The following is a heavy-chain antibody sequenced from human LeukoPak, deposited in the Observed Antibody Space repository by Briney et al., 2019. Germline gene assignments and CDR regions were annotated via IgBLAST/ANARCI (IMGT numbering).Heavy chain of an antibody. V-gene: IGHV4-59*01. CDR1: GGSINSYY. CDR2: IYYSGRT. Sequence: PSETLSLTCTISGGSINSYYWSWIRQPPGKGLEWIGYIYYSGRTNYNPSLKSRVAISVDTSKNQFSLRLTSVTAADTAVYYCVRGQGGSGYYYWGQGTLVTVSS. CDR3: VRGQGGSGYYY. J-gene: IGHJ4*02. D-gene: IGHD3-22*01.